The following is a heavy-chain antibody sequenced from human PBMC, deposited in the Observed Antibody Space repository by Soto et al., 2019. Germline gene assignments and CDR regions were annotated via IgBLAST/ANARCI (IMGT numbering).Heavy chain of an antibody. D-gene: IGHD3-22*01. V-gene: IGHV3-23*01. J-gene: IGHJ3*02. CDR3: AEKDDSSGYYSDDAFDI. CDR1: GFTFSSYA. Sequence: PGGSLRLSCAASGFTFSSYAMSWVRQAPGKGLEWVSAISGSGGSTYYADSVKGRFTISRDNSKNTLYLQMNSLRAEDTAVYYCAEKDDSSGYYSDDAFDIWGQGTMVTVSS. CDR2: ISGSGGST.